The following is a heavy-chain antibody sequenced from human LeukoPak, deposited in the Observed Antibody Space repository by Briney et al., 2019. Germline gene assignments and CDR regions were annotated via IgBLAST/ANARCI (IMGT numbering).Heavy chain of an antibody. CDR3: ARHRGSGSPYFDY. J-gene: IGHJ4*02. CDR2: IYYSGST. V-gene: IGHV4-59*08. Sequence: PSETLSLTCTVSGDSIINYYWSWIRQSPGKGLEWIGYIYYSGSTKYNPSLKGRVTISVDTSKNQFSLKLSSVTAADTAVYYCARHRGSGSPYFDYWGQGTLVTVSS. CDR1: GDSIINYY. D-gene: IGHD3-10*01.